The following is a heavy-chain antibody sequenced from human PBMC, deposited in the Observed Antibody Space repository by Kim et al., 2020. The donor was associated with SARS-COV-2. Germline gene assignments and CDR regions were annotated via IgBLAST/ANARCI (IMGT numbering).Heavy chain of an antibody. V-gene: IGHV4-34*01. J-gene: IGHJ4*02. CDR3: ARGPRHDYGDYASDY. D-gene: IGHD4-17*01. Sequence: SLKSRVTISVDTSKNQFSLKLSSVTAAYTAVYYGARGPRHDYGDYASDYWGQGTLVTVSS.